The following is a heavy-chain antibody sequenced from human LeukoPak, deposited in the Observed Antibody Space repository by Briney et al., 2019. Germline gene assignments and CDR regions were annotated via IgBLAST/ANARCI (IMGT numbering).Heavy chain of an antibody. Sequence: GASVKVSCKASGYTFTGYYMHWVRQAPGQGLEWMGRINPNSGGTNYAQKFQGRVTMTRDTSISTAYMELSRLRSDDTAVYYCARVHVLRFLEWLLFDYWGQGTLVTVSS. D-gene: IGHD3-3*01. CDR3: ARVHVLRFLEWLLFDY. CDR2: INPNSGGT. J-gene: IGHJ4*02. CDR1: GYTFTGYY. V-gene: IGHV1-2*02.